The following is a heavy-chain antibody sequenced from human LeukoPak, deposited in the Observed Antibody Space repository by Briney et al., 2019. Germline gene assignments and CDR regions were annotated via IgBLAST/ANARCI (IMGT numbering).Heavy chain of an antibody. Sequence: NTSETLSLTCAVYGGSFSGYYWSWIRQPPGKGLEWIGEINHSGSTNYNPSLKSRVTISVDTSKNQFSLKLSSVTAADTAVYYCARRRVQGYYDSSGYYYRLRTLGHPDYWGQGTLVTVSS. J-gene: IGHJ4*02. CDR1: GGSFSGYY. V-gene: IGHV4-34*01. CDR2: INHSGST. D-gene: IGHD3-22*01. CDR3: ARRRVQGYYDSSGYYYRLRTLGHPDY.